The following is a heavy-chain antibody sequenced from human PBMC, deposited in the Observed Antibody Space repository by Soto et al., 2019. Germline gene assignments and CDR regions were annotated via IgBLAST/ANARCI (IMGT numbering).Heavy chain of an antibody. J-gene: IGHJ6*02. CDR2: IYPGDSDT. V-gene: IGHV5-51*01. CDR3: ATLPLYYDRTETPPDYYYGMDV. D-gene: IGHD3-9*01. CDR1: GYSFTSYW. Sequence: PGESLEISCQGSGYSFTSYWIGWVRQMPGKGLEWMGIIYPGDSDTRYSPSFQGQVTISADKSISTAYLQWSSLKASDTAMYYCATLPLYYDRTETPPDYYYGMDVWGQGTTVTVSS.